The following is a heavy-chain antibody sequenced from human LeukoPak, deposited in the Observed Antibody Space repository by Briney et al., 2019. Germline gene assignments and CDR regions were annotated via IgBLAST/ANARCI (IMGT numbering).Heavy chain of an antibody. V-gene: IGHV3-30*03. CDR2: ISYDGSNK. CDR3: ARAPAYCGGDCYLYFDY. J-gene: IGHJ4*02. D-gene: IGHD2-21*02. Sequence: PGGSLRLSCAASGFTFSSYGMHWVRQAPGKGLEWVAVISYDGSNKYYADSVKGRFTISRDNSKNTLYLQMNSLRAEDTAVYYCARAPAYCGGDCYLYFDYWGQGTLVTVSS. CDR1: GFTFSSYG.